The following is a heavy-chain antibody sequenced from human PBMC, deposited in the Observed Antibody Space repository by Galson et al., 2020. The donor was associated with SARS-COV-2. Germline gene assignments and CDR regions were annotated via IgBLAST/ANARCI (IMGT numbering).Heavy chain of an antibody. D-gene: IGHD3-22*01. Sequence: SETLSLTCTVSGGSISSPDYYWSWIRQSPGKGLEWIGYIFYTGINYYNPSLNSPLTISVETSKNQFSLELTSVTAEDTGMYFCARATMIARRDLDVWGRGTLVIVSS. CDR1: GGSISSPDYY. CDR2: IFYTGIN. J-gene: IGHJ2*01. CDR3: ARATMIARRDLDV. V-gene: IGHV4-30-4*01.